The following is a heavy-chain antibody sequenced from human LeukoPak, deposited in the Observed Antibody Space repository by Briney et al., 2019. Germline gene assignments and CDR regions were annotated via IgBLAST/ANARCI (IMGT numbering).Heavy chain of an antibody. CDR1: GYTFTGYY. CDR3: ARGATSYYYGSGSYRGNWFDP. D-gene: IGHD3-10*01. V-gene: IGHV1-2*02. CDR2: INPNSGGT. J-gene: IGHJ5*02. Sequence: GASVKVSCKASGYTFTGYYMHWVRQAPGQGLEWMGWINPNSGGTNYAQKFQGRVTMTRDTSISTAYMELSRLRSDDTAVYYCARGATSYYYGSGSYRGNWFDPWGQGTLVTVSS.